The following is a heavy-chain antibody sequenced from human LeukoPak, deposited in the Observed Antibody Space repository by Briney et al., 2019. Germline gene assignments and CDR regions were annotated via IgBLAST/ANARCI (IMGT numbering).Heavy chain of an antibody. D-gene: IGHD6-19*01. CDR2: IKQDGSEK. CDR3: ARDLNPGIAVAGTSLAEPFDY. V-gene: IGHV3-7*01. Sequence: GGSLRLSCAASGFRFGDYWMSWVRQAPGKGLEWVANIKQDGSEKYYVDSVKGRFTISRDNAKNSLYLQMNSLRAEDTAVYYCARDLNPGIAVAGTSLAEPFDYWGQGTLVTVSS. CDR1: GFRFGDYW. J-gene: IGHJ4*02.